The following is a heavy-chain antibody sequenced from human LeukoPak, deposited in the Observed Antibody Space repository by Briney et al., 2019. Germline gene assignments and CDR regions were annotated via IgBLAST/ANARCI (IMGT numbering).Heavy chain of an antibody. D-gene: IGHD3-10*01. CDR2: IYYSGST. J-gene: IGHJ3*02. CDR1: GGSISSYY. V-gene: IGHV4-59*01. Sequence: SETLSLTCTVSGGSISSYYWSWIRQPPGKGLEWIGYIYYSGSTNYNPSLKCRVTISVDTSKNQFSLKLSSVTAADTAVYYCAKDRGLDAFDIWGQGTLVTVSS. CDR3: AKDRGLDAFDI.